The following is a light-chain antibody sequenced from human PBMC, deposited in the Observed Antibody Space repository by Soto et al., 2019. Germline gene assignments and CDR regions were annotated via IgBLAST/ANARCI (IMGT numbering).Light chain of an antibody. CDR1: SSNIGAGYD. J-gene: IGLJ1*01. CDR3: QSYDSSPSGYV. Sequence: QSALTQPPSVSGAPGQRVTISCTGSSSNIGAGYDVLWYQQLPGTAPKLLIYGNSNRPSGVPDRFSGSKSGTSASLAITGLQAEDEADYYCQSYDSSPSGYVFGTGTKVTVL. CDR2: GNS. V-gene: IGLV1-40*01.